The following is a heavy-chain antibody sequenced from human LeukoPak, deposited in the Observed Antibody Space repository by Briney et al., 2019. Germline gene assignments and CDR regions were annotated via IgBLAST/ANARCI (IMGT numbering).Heavy chain of an antibody. CDR2: IWYDGSNK. V-gene: IGHV3-33*01. CDR1: GFTFSSYA. Sequence: GGSLRLSCAASGFTFSSYAMHWVRQAPGKGLEWVAVIWYDGSNKYYADSVKGRFTISRDNSKNTLYLQMNSLRAEDTAVYYCARDPGGAVAGLIDYWGQGTLVTVSS. J-gene: IGHJ4*02. CDR3: ARDPGGAVAGLIDY. D-gene: IGHD6-19*01.